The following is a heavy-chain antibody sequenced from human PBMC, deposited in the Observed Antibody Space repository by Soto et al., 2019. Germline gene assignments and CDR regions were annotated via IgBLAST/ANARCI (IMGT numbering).Heavy chain of an antibody. CDR3: ARGAYYYDSSGLSY. CDR1: GFTFSSYS. D-gene: IGHD3-22*01. CDR2: ISSSSSTI. J-gene: IGHJ4*02. Sequence: PGGSLRLSCAASGFTFSSYSMNWVRQAPGKGLEWVSYISSSSSTIYYADSVKGRFTISRDNAKNSLYLQMNSLRDEDTAVYYCARGAYYYDSSGLSYWGQGTLVTVSS. V-gene: IGHV3-48*02.